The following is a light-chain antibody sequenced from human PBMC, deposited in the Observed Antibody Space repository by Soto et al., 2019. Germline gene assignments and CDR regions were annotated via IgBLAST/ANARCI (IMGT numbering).Light chain of an antibody. J-gene: IGKJ2*01. V-gene: IGKV3-11*01. CDR3: QLRRQWPPYT. Sequence: EIVLTQSPATLSLSPGERATLTCRTSQSVSSFLGWYQQKPGQAPRLLIYEASKRATGIPARFSGSGSGTDFTLTISSLEPEDSAVYYCQLRRQWPPYTFGQGTKLEIK. CDR2: EAS. CDR1: QSVSSF.